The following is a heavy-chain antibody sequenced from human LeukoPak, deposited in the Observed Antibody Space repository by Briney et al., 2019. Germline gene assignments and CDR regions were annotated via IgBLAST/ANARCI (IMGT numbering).Heavy chain of an antibody. CDR1: GGSFSCYY. CDR3: ARLRSIFRSSWYNWFDP. CDR2: INHSGST. D-gene: IGHD6-13*01. V-gene: IGHV4-34*01. J-gene: IGHJ5*02. Sequence: PSETLSLTCAFYGGSFSCYYWSWSRQPPGKGLEWIGEINHSGSTNYNPSLKSRVTISVDTSKNQFSLKLSSLTAADTAVYYRARLRSIFRSSWYNWFDPWGQGTLVTVSS.